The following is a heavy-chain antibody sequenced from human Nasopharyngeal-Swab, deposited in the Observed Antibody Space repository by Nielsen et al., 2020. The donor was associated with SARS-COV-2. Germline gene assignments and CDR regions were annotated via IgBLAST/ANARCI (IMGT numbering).Heavy chain of an antibody. V-gene: IGHV4-34*01. J-gene: IGHJ6*02. CDR3: ARNGYSSSRGYYGMDV. CDR1: GFTFSSYA. Sequence: ESLKISCAASGFTFSSYAMSCIRQPPGKGLEWIGEINHSGSTNYNPSLKSRVTISVDTSKNQFSLKLSSVTAADTAVYYCARNGYSSSRGYYGMDVWGQGTTVTVSS. CDR2: INHSGST. D-gene: IGHD6-6*01.